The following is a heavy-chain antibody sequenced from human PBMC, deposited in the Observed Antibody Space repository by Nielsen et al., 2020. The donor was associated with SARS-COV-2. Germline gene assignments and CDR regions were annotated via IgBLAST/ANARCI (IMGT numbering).Heavy chain of an antibody. Sequence: RQAPGKGLEWIGEINHSGSTNYNPSLKSRVTISVDTSKNQFSLKLSSVTAADTAVYYCARGYGSSWYALDYWGQGTLVTVSS. D-gene: IGHD6-13*01. J-gene: IGHJ4*02. CDR3: ARGYGSSWYALDY. V-gene: IGHV4-34*01. CDR2: INHSGST.